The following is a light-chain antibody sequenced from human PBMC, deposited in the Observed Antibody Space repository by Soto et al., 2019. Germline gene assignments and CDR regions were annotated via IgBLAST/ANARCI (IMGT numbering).Light chain of an antibody. CDR2: ATS. CDR1: QSISSNY. Sequence: EIVLTQSPGTLSLSPGERATLSCRASQSISSNYFAWYQQKPGQAPRLLIYATSSRATGIPDKFSGSGSGTDFTLPISRLEPEDFVVYYCQQYASSPWTFGQGTEVEIK. J-gene: IGKJ1*01. V-gene: IGKV3-20*01. CDR3: QQYASSPWT.